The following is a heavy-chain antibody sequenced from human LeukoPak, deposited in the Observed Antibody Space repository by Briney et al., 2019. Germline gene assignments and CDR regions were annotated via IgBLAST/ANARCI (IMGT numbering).Heavy chain of an antibody. CDR2: ISYDGSNK. D-gene: IGHD4-11*01. Sequence: GGSLRLSCAASGFTFSSYGMHWVRQAPGKGLEWVAVISYDGSNKYYAASVKGRFTISRDNSKNTLYLQMNSLRAEDTAVYYCARDYSNYGMDVWGQGTTVTVSS. V-gene: IGHV3-30*03. J-gene: IGHJ6*02. CDR3: ARDYSNYGMDV. CDR1: GFTFSSYG.